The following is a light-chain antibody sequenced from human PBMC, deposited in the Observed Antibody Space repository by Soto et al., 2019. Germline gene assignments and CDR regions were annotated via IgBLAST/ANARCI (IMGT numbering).Light chain of an antibody. Sequence: EIVLTQSPGTLSLSPGERATLSCRASQSISSNYLAWYQQKPGQAPRLLIHGASNRATGIPDRFSGSGSGTDFTLTISRLEPEDFAVYYCQQCGSSPKTFGQGTKVDIK. CDR1: QSISSNY. J-gene: IGKJ1*01. CDR2: GAS. CDR3: QQCGSSPKT. V-gene: IGKV3-20*01.